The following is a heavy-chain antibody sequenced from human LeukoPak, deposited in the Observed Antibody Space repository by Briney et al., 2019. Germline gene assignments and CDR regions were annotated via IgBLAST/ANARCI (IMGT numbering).Heavy chain of an antibody. Sequence: ASVKVSCKASGYTFTGYYMHWVRQAPGQGLEWMGWINPNSGGTNYAQKFQGRVTMTRDTSISTAYMELSRLRSDDTAVYYCAKGGVEEQLGYYYYYMDVWGKGTTVTVSS. D-gene: IGHD6-6*01. CDR1: GYTFTGYY. V-gene: IGHV1-2*02. CDR3: AKGGVEEQLGYYYYYMDV. J-gene: IGHJ6*03. CDR2: INPNSGGT.